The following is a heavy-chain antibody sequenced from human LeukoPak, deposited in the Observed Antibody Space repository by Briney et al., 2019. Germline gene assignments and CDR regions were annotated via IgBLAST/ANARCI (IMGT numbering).Heavy chain of an antibody. V-gene: IGHV3-53*01. J-gene: IGHJ6*04. CDR1: GFTFRNSA. CDR2: IYSGGST. Sequence: GGSLRLSCAASGFTFRNSAMSWVRQAPGKGLEWVSVIYSGGSTYYADSVKGRFTISRDNSKNTLYLQMNSLRAEDTAVYYCARDYGGRGQDVWGKGTTVTISS. D-gene: IGHD4-23*01. CDR3: ARDYGGRGQDV.